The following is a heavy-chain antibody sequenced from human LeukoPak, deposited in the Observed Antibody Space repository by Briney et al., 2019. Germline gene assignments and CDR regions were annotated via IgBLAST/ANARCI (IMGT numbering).Heavy chain of an antibody. Sequence: ASVKVCCKASGYTFTSYGISWVRQAPGQGLETMGWISAYNGNTNYAQKRHGRFTMTTDRATSTDYMELRRLRSDDTAVYYCARTAATQHYYYYMDVWGKGTTVTVSS. D-gene: IGHD2-2*01. V-gene: IGHV1-18*01. CDR1: GYTFTSYG. CDR3: ARTAATQHYYYYMDV. J-gene: IGHJ6*03. CDR2: ISAYNGNT.